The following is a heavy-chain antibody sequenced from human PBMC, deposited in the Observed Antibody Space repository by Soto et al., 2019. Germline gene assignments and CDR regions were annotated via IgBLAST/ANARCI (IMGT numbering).Heavy chain of an antibody. CDR1: GFTFSSYS. D-gene: IGHD4-17*01. CDR3: AREDYGDYRLPAYYYYYYMDV. J-gene: IGHJ6*03. CDR2: ISSSSSYI. Sequence: EVQLVESGGGLVKPGGSLRLSCAASGFTFSSYSMNWVRQAPGKGLEWVSSISSSSSYIYYADSVKGRFTISRDNAKNSLYLQMNSLRAEDTAVYYCAREDYGDYRLPAYYYYYYMDVWGKGTTVTVSS. V-gene: IGHV3-21*01.